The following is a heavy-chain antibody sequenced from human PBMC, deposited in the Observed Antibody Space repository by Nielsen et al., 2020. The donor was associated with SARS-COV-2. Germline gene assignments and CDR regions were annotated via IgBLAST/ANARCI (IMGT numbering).Heavy chain of an antibody. J-gene: IGHJ4*02. V-gene: IGHV4-39*01. Sequence: SETLSLTCTVSGGSMSNSNYYWGRIRQPPVRGLEWIGCIHYTGSTYYNPSLTSRATISVDTSKKQFSLRLSSVTAADTAVYYCARQSRWLANFDYWGQGTLVTVSS. CDR1: GGSMSNSNYY. CDR3: ARQSRWLANFDY. D-gene: IGHD6-19*01. CDR2: IHYTGST.